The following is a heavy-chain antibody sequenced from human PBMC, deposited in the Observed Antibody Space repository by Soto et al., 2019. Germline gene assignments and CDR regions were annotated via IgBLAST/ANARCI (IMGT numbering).Heavy chain of an antibody. CDR3: ATQRSEWELSFDY. V-gene: IGHV1-2*04. CDR1: GYTFTGYY. D-gene: IGHD1-26*01. J-gene: IGHJ4*02. Sequence: QVQLVQSGAEVKKPGASVKVSCKASGYTFTGYYMHWVRQAPGQGLEWMGWINPNSGGTNYAQKFQGCVTMTRETSISTAYMELGRLRSDDTAVYYCATQRSEWELSFDYWGQGTLVTVSS. CDR2: INPNSGGT.